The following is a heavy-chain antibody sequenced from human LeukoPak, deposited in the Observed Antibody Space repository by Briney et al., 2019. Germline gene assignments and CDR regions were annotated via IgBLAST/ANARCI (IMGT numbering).Heavy chain of an antibody. CDR1: GFTFSSYG. Sequence: GGSLRLSCAASGFTFSSYGMHWVRQAPGKGLEWVAFIRYDGSNKYHADSVKGRFTISRDNSKNTLYLQMNSLRAEDTAVYYCAKIGIGYCSGGSCYPFDYWGQGTLVTVSS. J-gene: IGHJ4*02. V-gene: IGHV3-30*02. D-gene: IGHD2-15*01. CDR2: IRYDGSNK. CDR3: AKIGIGYCSGGSCYPFDY.